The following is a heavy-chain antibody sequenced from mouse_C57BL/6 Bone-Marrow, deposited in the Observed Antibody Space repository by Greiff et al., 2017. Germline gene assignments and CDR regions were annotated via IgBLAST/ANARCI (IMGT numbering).Heavy chain of an antibody. D-gene: IGHD1-1*01. CDR3: AREDYYGSSRSWGNY. V-gene: IGHV1-19*01. J-gene: IGHJ2*01. CDR2: INPYNGGT. Sequence: EVQLVESGPVLVKPGASVKMSCKASGYTFTDYYMNWVKQSHGKSLEWIGVINPYNGGTSYNQKFKGKATLTVDKSSSTAYMELNSLTSEDSAVYYCAREDYYGSSRSWGNYWGQGTTLTVSS. CDR1: GYTFTDYY.